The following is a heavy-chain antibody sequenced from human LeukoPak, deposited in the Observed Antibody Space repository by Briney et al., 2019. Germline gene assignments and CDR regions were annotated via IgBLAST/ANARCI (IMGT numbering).Heavy chain of an antibody. CDR1: GGSISSGGYY. D-gene: IGHD3-22*01. J-gene: IGHJ4*02. V-gene: IGHV4-31*03. CDR3: ASSTYYYDSSGYQYYFDY. CDR2: IYYSGST. Sequence: SETLSLTCTVSGGSISSGGYYWSWIRQHPGKGLEWIGYIYYSGSTCYNPSLKSRVTISVDTSKNQFSLKLSSVTAADTAVYYCASSTYYYDSSGYQYYFDYWGQGTPVTVSS.